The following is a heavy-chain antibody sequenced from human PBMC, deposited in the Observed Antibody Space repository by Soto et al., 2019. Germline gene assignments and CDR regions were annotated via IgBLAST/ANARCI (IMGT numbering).Heavy chain of an antibody. CDR3: ASYGSGSQTYDH. J-gene: IGHJ4*02. D-gene: IGHD3-10*01. V-gene: IGHV4-28*01. Sequence: QVQLQESGPGLVKPSDTLSLTCAGSVYSISSSNWWGWIRQPPGKGREWIGYIHYSWSTYYTPSLTSRVTMSVDTSKNQFSLKLCSVTAVDTAVYYCASYGSGSQTYDHWGQGTLVTVSS. CDR1: VYSISSSNW. CDR2: IHYSWST.